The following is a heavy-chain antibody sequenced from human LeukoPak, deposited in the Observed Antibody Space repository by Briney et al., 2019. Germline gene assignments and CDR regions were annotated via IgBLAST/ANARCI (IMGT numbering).Heavy chain of an antibody. J-gene: IGHJ4*02. CDR1: GFTFSSYG. V-gene: IGHV3-23*01. D-gene: IGHD1-14*01. CDR2: ISDDGRST. Sequence: PGGSLRLSCAASGFTFSSYGMSWVRQAPGKGLEWVSSISDDGRSTYYADSVKGRFTISKDNSKNTMYLQMNNLRAEDTAIYYCAKRVPYTRSSVYFDYWGQGTLVTVSS. CDR3: AKRVPYTRSSVYFDY.